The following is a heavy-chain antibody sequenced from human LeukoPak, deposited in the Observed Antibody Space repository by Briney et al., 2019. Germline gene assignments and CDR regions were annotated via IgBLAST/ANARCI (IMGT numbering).Heavy chain of an antibody. J-gene: IGHJ5*01. V-gene: IGHV4-39*01. CDR1: GGSISSSSYY. Sequence: SGTLSLTCTVSGGSISSSSYYWGWIRQPPGKGLEWIGSIQYSGITYYSPSLKSRVTVSVDTSKNQFSLNLNSVTAADTAVYYCATTPSNWFDSWGQGTLVTVSS. CDR3: ATTPSNWFDS. CDR2: IQYSGIT.